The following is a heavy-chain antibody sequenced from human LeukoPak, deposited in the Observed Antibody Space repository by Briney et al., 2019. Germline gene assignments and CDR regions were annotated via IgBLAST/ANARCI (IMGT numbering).Heavy chain of an antibody. J-gene: IGHJ4*02. CDR2: INPGGSSI. D-gene: IGHD1-14*01. V-gene: IGHV3-74*01. CDR3: ARSNQADDY. Sequence: EGSLRLSCAASGFTFSSYWMHWVRQVPGKGLVWVARINPGGSSITYADSVKGRFTISRDNAKNTLYLQMDSLRAEDTGVYYCARSNQADDYWGQGTLVTVSS. CDR1: GFTFSSYW.